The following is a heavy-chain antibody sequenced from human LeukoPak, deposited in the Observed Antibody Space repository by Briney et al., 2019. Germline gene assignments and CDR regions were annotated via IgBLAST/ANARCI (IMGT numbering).Heavy chain of an antibody. CDR1: GFTFSSYA. CDR3: ARVMNYYDSSGYSLDY. D-gene: IGHD3-22*01. Sequence: GGSLRLSCAASGFTFSSYAMHWVRQAPGKGLEYVPAISSNGGSTYYANSVKGRFTISRDNSKNTLYLQMGSLRAEDMAVYYCARVMNYYDSSGYSLDYWGQGTLVTVSS. J-gene: IGHJ4*02. CDR2: ISSNGGST. V-gene: IGHV3-64*01.